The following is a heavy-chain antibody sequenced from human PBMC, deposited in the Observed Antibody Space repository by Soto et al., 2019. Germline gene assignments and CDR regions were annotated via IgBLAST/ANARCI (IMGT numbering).Heavy chain of an antibody. CDR2: LYYSGTT. V-gene: IGHV4-39*01. CDR1: GGSISSGDYY. Sequence: SETLSLTCTVSGGSISSGDYYWGWFRQPPGKGLEWIGSLYYSGTTYYNPSLKSRVTISVDTSKNQFSLKLSSVTAADTAVYYCEGRGKYQLQRVDYWGQGTLVTVSS. J-gene: IGHJ4*02. CDR3: EGRGKYQLQRVDY. D-gene: IGHD2-2*01.